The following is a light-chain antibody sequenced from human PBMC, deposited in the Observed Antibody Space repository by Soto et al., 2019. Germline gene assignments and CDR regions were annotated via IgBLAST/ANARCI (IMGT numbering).Light chain of an antibody. V-gene: IGLV1-47*01. Sequence: QSVLTQPTSASGTPVQRVIISCSGSSSNIETHFVYWYQQLPGPAPKLLIDADDQRPSGVPDRFSGSKSDTSASLAISERRSDDEAVYYCAIWDVRLGVFGGGTKLTVL. J-gene: IGLJ2*01. CDR1: SSNIETHF. CDR2: ADD. CDR3: AIWDVRLGV.